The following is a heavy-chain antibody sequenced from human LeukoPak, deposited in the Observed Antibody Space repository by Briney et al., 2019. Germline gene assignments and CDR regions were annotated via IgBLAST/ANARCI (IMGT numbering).Heavy chain of an antibody. CDR2: ISPNSGDT. J-gene: IGHJ4*02. V-gene: IGHV1-2*02. CDR1: GYTFTGYY. Sequence: ASVKVSCKASGYTFTGYYIHWVRQAPGQGLEWMGWISPNSGDTNYAQKFQGRVNMTRDTSISTAYMELSRLRSDDTAIYYCARGGFDYWGQGTLVTVSS. CDR3: ARGGFDY.